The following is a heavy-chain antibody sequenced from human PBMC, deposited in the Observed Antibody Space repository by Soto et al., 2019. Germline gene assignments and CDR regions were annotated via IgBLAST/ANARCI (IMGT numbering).Heavy chain of an antibody. Sequence: SETLSLTCTVAAGSISSGDYYWSWIRQPPGKGLEWIGYIYYSGSTYYHPPLKSPVTISVDTSKNQSSLKLSSVTAADTAVYYCARGVVVTARTLTYYYYGMDVWGQGTTVTASS. V-gene: IGHV4-30-4*01. D-gene: IGHD2-21*02. CDR1: AGSISSGDYY. CDR2: IYYSGST. J-gene: IGHJ6*02. CDR3: ARGVVVTARTLTYYYYGMDV.